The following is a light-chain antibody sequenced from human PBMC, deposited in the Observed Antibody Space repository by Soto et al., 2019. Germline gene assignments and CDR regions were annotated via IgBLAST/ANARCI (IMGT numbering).Light chain of an antibody. CDR1: SSNIGAGYG. Sequence: QSVLTQPPSVSGAPGQRVTISCTGSSSNIGAGYGVHWYQQLPGTAPKLLIYNNSNRPSGVPDRFSGSKSGTSASLAITGLQAEDEADYYCQSYDSSLSGWVFGGGPKLTVL. CDR3: QSYDSSLSGWV. CDR2: NNS. V-gene: IGLV1-40*01. J-gene: IGLJ3*02.